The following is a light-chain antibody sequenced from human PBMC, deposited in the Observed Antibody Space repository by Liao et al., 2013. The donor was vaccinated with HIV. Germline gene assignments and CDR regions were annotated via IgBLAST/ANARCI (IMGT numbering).Light chain of an antibody. V-gene: IGLV3-1*01. J-gene: IGLJ2*01. CDR2: QHS. CDR1: TLGDKY. Sequence: SYELTQPPSVSVSPGQTASITCSGDTLGDKYACWYQQKPGQSPVLVIYQHSKRPSGIPERFSGSNSGNTATLTISGTQPMDEADYYCLAWDSSTVVFGGGTKLTVL. CDR3: LAWDSSTVV.